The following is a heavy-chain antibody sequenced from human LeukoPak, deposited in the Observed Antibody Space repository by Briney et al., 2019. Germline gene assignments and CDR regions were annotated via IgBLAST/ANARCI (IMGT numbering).Heavy chain of an antibody. Sequence: QPGGSLRLSCAASGFTFSTYAMSWVRQAPGKGLEWVAFIRYDGSNKYYADSVKGRFTISRDNSKNTPYLQMNSLRAEDTAVYYCAKEFYSSSSVDYWGRGTLVTVSS. V-gene: IGHV3-30*02. J-gene: IGHJ4*02. CDR2: IRYDGSNK. CDR3: AKEFYSSSSVDY. D-gene: IGHD6-6*01. CDR1: GFTFSTYA.